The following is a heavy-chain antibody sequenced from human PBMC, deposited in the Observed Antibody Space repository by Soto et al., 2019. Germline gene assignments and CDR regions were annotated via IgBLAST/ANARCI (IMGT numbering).Heavy chain of an antibody. D-gene: IGHD3-22*01. CDR3: ARDLSPYYYDSSGPSPPLHY. CDR2: INPNSGGT. J-gene: IGHJ4*02. CDR1: GYTFTGYY. V-gene: IGHV1-2*04. Sequence: ASVKVSCKASGYTFTGYYMHWVRQAPGQGLEWMGWINPNSGGTNYAQKFQGWVTMTRDTSISTAYMELSRLRSDDTAVYYCARDLSPYYYDSSGPSPPLHYWGQGPLVTVSS.